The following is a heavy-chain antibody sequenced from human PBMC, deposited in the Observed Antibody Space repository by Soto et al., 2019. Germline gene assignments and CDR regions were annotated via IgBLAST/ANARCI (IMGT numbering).Heavy chain of an antibody. V-gene: IGHV4-59*08. Sequence: QVQLQESGPGLVKPSETLSLTCTVSGASISRDHWNWIRQPPGKGLEWIGEYSGTSNYNPSLRSRVTISVDTSNNQVSLKLRSVTAADTAVYYCATYTAGGGGRGYWGQGTLVTVSS. CDR2: YSGTS. D-gene: IGHD3-16*01. CDR1: GASISRDH. CDR3: ATYTAGGGGRGY. J-gene: IGHJ4*02.